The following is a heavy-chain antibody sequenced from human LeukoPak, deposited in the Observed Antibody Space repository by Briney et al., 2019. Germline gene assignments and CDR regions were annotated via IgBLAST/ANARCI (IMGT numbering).Heavy chain of an antibody. J-gene: IGHJ2*01. Sequence: PSETLSLTCTVSGGSISSYYWSWIRQPPGKGLEWIGYIYYSGSTNYNPSLKSRVTISVDRSKNQFSLKLSSVTAADTAVYYCARDLRITMVRGVMVYFDLWGRGTLVTVSS. V-gene: IGHV4-59*12. CDR2: IYYSGST. CDR3: ARDLRITMVRGVMVYFDL. CDR1: GGSISSYY. D-gene: IGHD3-10*01.